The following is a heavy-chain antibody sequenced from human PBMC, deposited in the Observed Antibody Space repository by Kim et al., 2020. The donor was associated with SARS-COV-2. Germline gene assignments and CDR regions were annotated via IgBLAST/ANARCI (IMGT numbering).Heavy chain of an antibody. V-gene: IGHV3-23*01. CDR1: GFTFTGYA. CDR3: MKGGWGWIWDH. CDR2: IDGSDGTT. J-gene: IGHJ4*02. D-gene: IGHD2-2*03. Sequence: GGSLRLSCTTSGFTFTGYAKSWVRQATGKGLKWVSSIDGSDGTTYYVDSVKGRFTISRDNSKTTLYLQMNSLRADDTAVYYCMKGGWGWIWDHWGQGTRVTVSS.